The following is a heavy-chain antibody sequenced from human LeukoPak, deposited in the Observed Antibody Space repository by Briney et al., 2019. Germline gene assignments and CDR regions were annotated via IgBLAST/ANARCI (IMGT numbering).Heavy chain of an antibody. J-gene: IGHJ4*02. CDR2: IMSSSSTI. CDR1: GXTFSTYS. V-gene: IGHV3-48*02. CDR3: ARRRGLFDY. Sequence: PGGSLRLSCAASGXTFSTYSMNWVRQAPGKGREWVAYIMSSSSTIYYADSVKGRFTISRDNAKNSLYLQMNSLRDEDTAVYYCARRRGLFDYWGQGTLVTVSS.